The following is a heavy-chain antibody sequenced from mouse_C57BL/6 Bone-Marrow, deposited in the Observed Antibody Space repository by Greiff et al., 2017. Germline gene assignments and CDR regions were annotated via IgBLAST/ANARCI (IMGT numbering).Heavy chain of an antibody. J-gene: IGHJ3*01. CDR3: AGDYGSSPAWFAY. CDR2: INPNYGTT. V-gene: IGHV1-39*01. Sequence: EVQVVESGPELVKPGASVKISCKASGYSFTDYNMNWVKPSNGKSLEWIGVINPNYGTTSYNQKFKGKATLTVDQSSSTAYMQLNSLTSEDSAVYYCAGDYGSSPAWFAYWGQGTLVTVSA. D-gene: IGHD1-1*01. CDR1: GYSFTDYN.